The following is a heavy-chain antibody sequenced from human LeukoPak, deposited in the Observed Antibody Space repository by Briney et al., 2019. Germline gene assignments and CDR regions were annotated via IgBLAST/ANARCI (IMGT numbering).Heavy chain of an antibody. CDR3: ARDAVTMVRGVIISEYYYYMDV. Sequence: SETLSLTCTVSGGSISSYYWSWIRQPAGKGLEWIGRIYTSGSTNYNPSLKSRVTMSVDTSKNQFSLKLSSVTAADTAVYYCARDAVTMVRGVIISEYYYYMDVWGKGTTVTVSS. CDR1: GGSISSYY. CDR2: IYTSGST. V-gene: IGHV4-4*07. J-gene: IGHJ6*03. D-gene: IGHD3-10*01.